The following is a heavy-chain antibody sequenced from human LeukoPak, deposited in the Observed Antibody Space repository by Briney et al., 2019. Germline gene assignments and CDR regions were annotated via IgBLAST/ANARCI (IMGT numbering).Heavy chain of an antibody. V-gene: IGHV4-4*07. CDR2: IYTSGST. J-gene: IGHJ6*03. CDR3: ARGGSSWSHYYYYMDV. CDR1: GGSISSYY. Sequence: PSETLSLTCTVSGGSISSYYWSWIRQPAGKGLEWIGRIYTSGSTNYNPSLRRRVTMSVDTSKNQFSLKLSSVTAADTAVYYCARGGSSWSHYYYYMDVWGKGTTVTISS. D-gene: IGHD6-13*01.